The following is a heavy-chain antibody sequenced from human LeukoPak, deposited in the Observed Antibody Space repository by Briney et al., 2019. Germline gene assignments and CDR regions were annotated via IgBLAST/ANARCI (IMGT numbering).Heavy chain of an antibody. D-gene: IGHD6-19*01. J-gene: IGHJ6*03. V-gene: IGHV1-69*05. CDR1: GGTFSSYP. CDR2: IIPIFGSA. CDR3: ARDSSRVAGSYYYYYYMDV. Sequence: ASVKASCKGCGGTFSSYPLSWVRQAPGQGREWVGGIIPIFGSANHAQKFQGRVTITTDESTSPADTELSSLRSGGTAVYYCARDSSRVAGSYYYYYYMDVWGKGTTVTVSS.